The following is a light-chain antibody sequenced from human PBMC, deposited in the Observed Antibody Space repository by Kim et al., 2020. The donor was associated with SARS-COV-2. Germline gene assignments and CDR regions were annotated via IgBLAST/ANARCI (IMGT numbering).Light chain of an antibody. CDR3: QSYDSSLSGYV. Sequence: QRVTTSRTGCRSTIGAGYDVHWYQQLPGTAPKLLIYGNSNRPSGVPDRFSGSKSGTSASLAITGLQAEDEADYYCQSYDSSLSGYVFGTGTKVTVL. CDR1: RSTIGAGYD. CDR2: GNS. V-gene: IGLV1-40*01. J-gene: IGLJ1*01.